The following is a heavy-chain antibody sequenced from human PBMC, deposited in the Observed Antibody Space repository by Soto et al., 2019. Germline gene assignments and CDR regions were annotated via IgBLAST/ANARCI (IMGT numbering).Heavy chain of an antibody. Sequence: ASVKVSCKASGYTFTSYDINWVRQATGQGLEWMGWMNPNSGNTGYAQKFQGRVTMTRNTSISTAYMELSSLRSEDTAMYYCARLGIAVAEKPRYYYGMDVWGQGTTVTVSS. D-gene: IGHD6-19*01. CDR2: MNPNSGNT. CDR1: GYTFTSYD. V-gene: IGHV1-8*01. J-gene: IGHJ6*02. CDR3: ARLGIAVAEKPRYYYGMDV.